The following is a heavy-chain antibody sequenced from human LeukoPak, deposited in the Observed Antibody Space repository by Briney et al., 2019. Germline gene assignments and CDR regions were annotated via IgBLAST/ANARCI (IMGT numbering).Heavy chain of an antibody. CDR2: IIPIFGTA. V-gene: IGHV1-69*13. Sequence: SVKVSCKASGGTFSSYAISWVRQAPGQGLEWMGGIIPIFGTANYAQKFQGRVTITADESTSTAYMELSSLRSEDTAVYYCARLMTTTSGLDFNWFDPGAREPWSPSPQ. CDR3: ARLMTTTSGLDFNWFDP. J-gene: IGHJ5*02. D-gene: IGHD3/OR15-3a*01. CDR1: GGTFSSYA.